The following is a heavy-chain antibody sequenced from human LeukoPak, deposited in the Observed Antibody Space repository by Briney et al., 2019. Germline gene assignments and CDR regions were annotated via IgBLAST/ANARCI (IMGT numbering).Heavy chain of an antibody. Sequence: GSSVKVSCKASGGTFSSYAISWVRQAPGQGLEWMGGIIPIFGTANYAQKFQGRVTITADESTSTAYMEPSSLRSEDTAVYYCASGRPSDYYYYYGMDVWGKGTTVTVSS. J-gene: IGHJ6*04. V-gene: IGHV1-69*01. CDR3: ASGRPSDYYYYYGMDV. CDR1: GGTFSSYA. CDR2: IIPIFGTA.